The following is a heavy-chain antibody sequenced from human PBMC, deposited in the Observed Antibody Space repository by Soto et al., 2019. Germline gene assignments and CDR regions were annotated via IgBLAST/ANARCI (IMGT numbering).Heavy chain of an antibody. J-gene: IGHJ1*01. V-gene: IGHV1-3*01. D-gene: IGHD4-17*01. CDR3: AKGEDYGDYLH. CDR1: GYTFTSYA. Sequence: ASVKVSCKASGYTFTSYAMHWVRQAPGQRLEWMGWINAGNGNTKYSQKFQGRVTITRDTSASTAYMELSSLRAEDTAVYYCAKGEDYGDYLHWGQGTLVTVSS. CDR2: INAGNGNT.